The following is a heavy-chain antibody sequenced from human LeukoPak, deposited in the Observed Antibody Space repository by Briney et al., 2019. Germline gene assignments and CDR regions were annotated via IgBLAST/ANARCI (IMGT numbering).Heavy chain of an antibody. J-gene: IGHJ4*02. V-gene: IGHV3-49*04. CDR3: ARELSGSYYDFDY. Sequence: GGSLRLSCTASGFPFGDYAMSWVRQAPGKGLEWVGFIRTKAYGGTTEYAASVKGRFTISRDDSKSIVYLQMNSLKTEDTAVYYCARELSGSYYDFDYWGQGTLVTVSS. CDR1: GFPFGDYA. D-gene: IGHD1-26*01. CDR2: IRTKAYGGTT.